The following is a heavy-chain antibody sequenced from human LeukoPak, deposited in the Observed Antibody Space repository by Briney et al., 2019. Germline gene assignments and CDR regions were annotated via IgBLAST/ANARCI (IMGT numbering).Heavy chain of an antibody. J-gene: IGHJ4*02. CDR1: GGSISSDDYY. V-gene: IGHV4-30-4*01. CDR2: IYYSGST. Sequence: TASQTLSLTCTVSGGSISSDDYYWSWIRQPPGKGLEWIGYIYYSGSTYYNPSLKSRVTISLDTSKNQFSLKLSSVTAADTAVYYCAGRSNSWYPFDYWAREPWSPSPQ. D-gene: IGHD6-13*01. CDR3: AGRSNSWYPFDY.